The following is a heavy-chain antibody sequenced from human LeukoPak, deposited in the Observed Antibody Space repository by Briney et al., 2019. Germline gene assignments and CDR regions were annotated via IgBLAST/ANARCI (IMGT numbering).Heavy chain of an antibody. D-gene: IGHD3-10*01. Sequence: GGSLRLSCAASGFTFSSYAMSWVRQAPGKGLEWVSAISGSGGSTYYADSVKGRFTISRDNSKNTLYLQMNSLRAEDTAVYYCAKGYYYGSGSYYPFDVWGQETTVTVSS. V-gene: IGHV3-23*01. J-gene: IGHJ6*02. CDR1: GFTFSSYA. CDR3: AKGYYYGSGSYYPFDV. CDR2: ISGSGGST.